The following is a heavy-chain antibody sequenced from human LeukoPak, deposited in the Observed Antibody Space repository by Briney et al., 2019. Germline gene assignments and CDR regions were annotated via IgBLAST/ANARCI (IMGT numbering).Heavy chain of an antibody. CDR2: IYYSGST. V-gene: IGHV4-59*01. D-gene: IGHD3-22*01. CDR3: ARTDSSGHYYFDY. Sequence: PSETLSLTCAVYGGSFSGYYWSWIRQPPGKGLEWIGYIYYSGSTNYNPSLKSRVTISVDTSKNQFSLKLSSVTAADTAVYYCARTDSSGHYYFDYWGQGTLVTVSS. CDR1: GGSFSGYY. J-gene: IGHJ4*02.